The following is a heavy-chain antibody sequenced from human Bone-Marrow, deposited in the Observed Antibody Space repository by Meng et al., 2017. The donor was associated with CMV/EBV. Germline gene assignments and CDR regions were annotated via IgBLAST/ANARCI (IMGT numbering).Heavy chain of an antibody. J-gene: IGHJ4*02. CDR3: ARDNDWGPEY. D-gene: IGHD7-27*01. CDR2: IYPKSGGT. Sequence: ASVKVSCKASGYTFTDHYFHWVRQAPGQGLEWMGWIYPKSGGTHYAQKFQGRLTVTGDTSISTGYMELSSLGSDDTAVYYCARDNDWGPEYWGQGRLVTVSS. V-gene: IGHV1-2*02. CDR1: GYTFTDHY.